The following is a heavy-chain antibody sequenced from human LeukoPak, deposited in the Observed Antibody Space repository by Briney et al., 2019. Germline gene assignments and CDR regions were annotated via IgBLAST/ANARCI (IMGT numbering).Heavy chain of an antibody. CDR1: GGSIRGYY. J-gene: IGHJ4*02. D-gene: IGHD5-12*01. V-gene: IGHV4-59*01. Sequence: PSETLSLTCNVSGGSIRGYYWSWIRQPPGKGLEWIGYIYSSGSTNYNPSLKSRVTMSVDTSKNQFSLKVSSVTAADTAVYYCARLTGYDWESSYDYWGQGTLVTVSS. CDR3: ARLTGYDWESSYDY. CDR2: IYSSGST.